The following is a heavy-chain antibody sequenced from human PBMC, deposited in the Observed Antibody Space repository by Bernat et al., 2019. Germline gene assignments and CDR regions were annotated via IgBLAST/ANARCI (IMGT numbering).Heavy chain of an antibody. CDR1: GFTFSNAW. D-gene: IGHD6-19*01. J-gene: IGHJ6*02. Sequence: EVQLVESGGGLVKPGGSLRLSCAASGFTFSNAWMNWVRQAPGKGLEWVGRIKSKTDGGTTDYAAPVKGRFTISRDDSKNTLYLQMNSLKTEDTAVYYCTTDLQWLVPYYYYYYGMDVWGQGTTVTVSS. CDR2: IKSKTDGGTT. V-gene: IGHV3-15*07. CDR3: TTDLQWLVPYYYYYYGMDV.